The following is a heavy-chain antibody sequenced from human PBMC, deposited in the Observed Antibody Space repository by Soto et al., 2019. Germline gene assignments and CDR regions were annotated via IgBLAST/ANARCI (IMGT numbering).Heavy chain of an antibody. V-gene: IGHV3-30*04. CDR2: ISYDGSNK. CDR3: ARDQGNCSGGSCWSYYYYGMDV. Sequence: GESLKISCAASGFTFSSYAMHWVRQAPGKGLEWVAVISYDGSNKYYADSVKGRFTISRDNSKNTLYLQMNSLRAEDTAVYYCARDQGNCSGGSCWSYYYYGMDVWGQGTTVTVSS. J-gene: IGHJ6*02. D-gene: IGHD2-15*01. CDR1: GFTFSSYA.